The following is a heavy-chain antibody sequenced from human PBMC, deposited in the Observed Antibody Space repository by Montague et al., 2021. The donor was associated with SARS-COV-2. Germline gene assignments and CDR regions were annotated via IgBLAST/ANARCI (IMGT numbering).Heavy chain of an antibody. V-gene: IGHV4-59*13. Sequence: SETLSLTCTVSGDSFNTYYWSWVLHPPPKGLEWMGYVSYRSSTNYNTSLRKRVTITLDTSTNKYSLPLTSMTAAATAAYYYSRGSGSFDVDLAYWGQGALVAVSP. CDR1: GDSFNTYY. CDR2: VSYRSST. CDR3: SRGSGSFDVDLAY. J-gene: IGHJ4*02. D-gene: IGHD1-26*01.